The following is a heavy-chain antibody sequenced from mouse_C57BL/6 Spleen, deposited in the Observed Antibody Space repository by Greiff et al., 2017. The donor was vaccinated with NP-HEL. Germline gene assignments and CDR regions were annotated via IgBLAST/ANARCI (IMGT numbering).Heavy chain of an antibody. CDR3: ASGTVVKAMDY. J-gene: IGHJ4*01. V-gene: IGHV14-2*01. CDR1: GFNIKDYY. CDR2: IDPEDGET. Sequence: VHVKQSGAELVKPGASVKLSCTASGFNIKDYYMHWVKQRTEQGLEWIGRIDPEDGETKYAPKFQGKATITADTSSNTAYLQLSSLTSEDTAVYYCASGTVVKAMDYWGQGTSVTVSS. D-gene: IGHD1-1*01.